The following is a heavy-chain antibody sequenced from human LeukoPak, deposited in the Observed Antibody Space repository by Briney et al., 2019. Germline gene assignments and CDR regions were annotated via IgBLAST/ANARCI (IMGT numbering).Heavy chain of an antibody. V-gene: IGHV1-18*01. CDR1: GYTFTSYG. J-gene: IGHJ4*02. Sequence: ASVKVSCKASGYTFTSYGISWVRQAPGQGLEWMGWISGYNGNTHYAQKLQGRVTMTTDTSASTAYLELRSLRSDDTAVYFCSRDYYDFWTGYSYTLEHWRQGTLVTVSS. D-gene: IGHD3-3*01. CDR3: SRDYYDFWTGYSYTLEH. CDR2: ISGYNGNT.